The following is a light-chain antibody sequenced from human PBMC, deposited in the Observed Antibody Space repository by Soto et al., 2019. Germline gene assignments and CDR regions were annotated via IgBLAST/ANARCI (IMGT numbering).Light chain of an antibody. Sequence: EIVMTQSPATLSVSPGEGATLSCRASQTVGDNLAWYQQRPGQAPRLLIYGAFTRATGIPARFSGSGSGTEFSLTISSLQSEDFAIYYCQQYNYWPRTFGQGTKLEMK. CDR2: GAF. J-gene: IGKJ2*01. CDR1: QTVGDN. CDR3: QQYNYWPRT. V-gene: IGKV3D-15*01.